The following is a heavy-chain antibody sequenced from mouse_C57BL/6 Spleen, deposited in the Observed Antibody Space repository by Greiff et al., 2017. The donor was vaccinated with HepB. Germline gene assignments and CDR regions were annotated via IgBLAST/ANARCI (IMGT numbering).Heavy chain of an antibody. V-gene: IGHV5-9-1*02. CDR1: GFTFSSYA. D-gene: IGHD1-1*01. CDR3: TRGDYYGSSYWYFDV. CDR2: ISSGGDYI. Sequence: EVQVVESGEGLVKPGGSLKLSCAASGFTFSSYAMSWVRQTPEKRLEWVAYISSGGDYIYYADTVKGRFTISRDNARNTLYLQMSSLKSEDTAMYYWTRGDYYGSSYWYFDVWGTGTTVTVSS. J-gene: IGHJ1*03.